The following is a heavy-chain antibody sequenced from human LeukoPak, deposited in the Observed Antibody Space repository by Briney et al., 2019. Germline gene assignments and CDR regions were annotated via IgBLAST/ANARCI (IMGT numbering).Heavy chain of an antibody. CDR3: ARDYGGNSGWFDP. CDR2: MNPTSGHT. CDR1: RYTFTNYD. J-gene: IGHJ5*02. V-gene: IGHV1-8*01. Sequence: ASVKVSCKASRYTFTNYDLNWVRQAPGQGLEWMGWMNPTSGHTGYAQKFQGRVTMTRDTSISTAYMELTSLRYEDTAVYYCARDYGGNSGWFDPWGQGTLVTVSS. D-gene: IGHD4-23*01.